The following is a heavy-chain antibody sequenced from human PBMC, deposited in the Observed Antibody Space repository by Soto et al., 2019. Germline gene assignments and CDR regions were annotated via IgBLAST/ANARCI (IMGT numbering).Heavy chain of an antibody. CDR3: AKAAPRDYIWESESYYFDY. CDR2: ISGSGGST. Sequence: GGSLRLSCAASGFTFSSYAMSWVRQAPGKGLEWVSAISGSGGSTYYADSVKGRFTISRDNSKNTLYLQMNSLRAEDTAVYYCAKAAPRDYIWESESYYFDYWGQGTLVTVSS. CDR1: GFTFSSYA. V-gene: IGHV3-23*01. D-gene: IGHD3-16*01. J-gene: IGHJ4*02.